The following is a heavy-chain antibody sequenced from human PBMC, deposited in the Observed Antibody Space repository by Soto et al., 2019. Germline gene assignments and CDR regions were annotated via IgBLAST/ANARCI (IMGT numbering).Heavy chain of an antibody. CDR3: ARDIAVAGLAYYYYMDV. J-gene: IGHJ6*03. Sequence: GGSLRLSCAASGFTVSSNYMSWVRQAPWKGLEWVSVIYSGGSTYYADSVKGRFTISRDNSKNTLYLQMNSLRAEDTAVYYCARDIAVAGLAYYYYMDVWAKGTTVTVSS. V-gene: IGHV3-66*01. D-gene: IGHD6-19*01. CDR2: IYSGGST. CDR1: GFTVSSNY.